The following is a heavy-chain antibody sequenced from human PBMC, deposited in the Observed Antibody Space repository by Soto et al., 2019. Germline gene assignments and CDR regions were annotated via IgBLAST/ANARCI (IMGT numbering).Heavy chain of an antibody. D-gene: IGHD3-3*01. V-gene: IGHV3-21*01. CDR2: ISSSSSYI. J-gene: IGHJ5*02. CDR3: ARAESYYDFWSGSIPPNWFDP. CDR1: GFTFSSYS. Sequence: GGSLRLSCAASGFTFSSYSMNWVRQAPGKGLEWVSSISSSSSYIYYADSVKGRFTISRDNAKNSLYLQMNSLRAEDTAVYYCARAESYYDFWSGSIPPNWFDPWGQGTLVTVSS.